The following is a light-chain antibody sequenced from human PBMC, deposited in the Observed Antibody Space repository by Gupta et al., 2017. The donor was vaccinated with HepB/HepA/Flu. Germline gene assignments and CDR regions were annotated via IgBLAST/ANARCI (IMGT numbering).Light chain of an antibody. V-gene: IGKV3-15*01. Sequence: IVMAQFPATLSVSPGESAILSCWPSQNIKNNLSWYQQIPGQAPRLLIFPSSPTATGIPPRFVGSGAGTAFTPTTSSIQSDDFAVYFCQQYHQWPPLTFGGGTRVEI. CDR1: QNIKNN. J-gene: IGKJ4*01. CDR2: PSS. CDR3: QQYHQWPPLT.